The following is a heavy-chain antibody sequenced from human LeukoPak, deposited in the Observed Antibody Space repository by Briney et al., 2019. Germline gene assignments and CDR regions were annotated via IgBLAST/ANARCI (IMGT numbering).Heavy chain of an antibody. CDR3: AREVITNWNKDAFDI. CDR2: IKQDGREK. D-gene: IGHD1/OR15-1a*01. CDR1: GFTFSTYW. V-gene: IGHV3-7*01. J-gene: IGHJ3*02. Sequence: PGRSLRLSCAASGFTFSTYWTSWVRHAPGKGMEWVANIKQDGREKYYVDSVKGRFTISRDNAKNSLYLQMNCLRAEGTAVYYCAREVITNWNKDAFDIWGQGTMVTVSS.